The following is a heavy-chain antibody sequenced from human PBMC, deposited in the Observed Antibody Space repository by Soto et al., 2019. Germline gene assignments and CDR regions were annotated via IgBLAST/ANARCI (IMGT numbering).Heavy chain of an antibody. V-gene: IGHV2-5*01. J-gene: IGHJ4*02. CDR3: VNSRERSPSDK. CDR1: GFSLRTFGMG. Sequence: QITLKESGPTLVKPTQTLTLTCTFSGFSLRTFGMGVGWIRQPPGKAMEWLALIYWNDDKRYRPSLKNRHTLTKETANILVVLTMANMDPVDTATYYCVNSRERSPSDKWGQGTLVPVSS. CDR2: IYWNDDK.